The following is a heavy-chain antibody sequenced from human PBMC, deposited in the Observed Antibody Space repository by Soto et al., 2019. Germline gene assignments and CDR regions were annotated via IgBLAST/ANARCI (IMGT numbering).Heavy chain of an antibody. CDR1: GGTLSNYG. J-gene: IGHJ4*02. CDR2: ILPVFGTS. D-gene: IGHD2-2*01. V-gene: IGHV1-69*12. Sequence: QLHLVQSGSEVKKPGSSVRVSCKTSGGTLSNYGLSWVRLAPGQGLEWMGGILPVFGTSNYAQKFQDRLTITADESTNTPYMDLTSLTSDDTAVYYCAREPSRYQSYYFDYWGQGTLVTVSS. CDR3: AREPSRYQSYYFDY.